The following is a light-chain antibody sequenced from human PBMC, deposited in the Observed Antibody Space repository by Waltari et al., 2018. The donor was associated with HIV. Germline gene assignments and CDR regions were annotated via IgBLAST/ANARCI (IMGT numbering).Light chain of an antibody. J-gene: IGLJ3*02. V-gene: IGLV1-51*01. Sequence: PLLSACARQIVTRSCPGGNSTRHTSYSTFYQQIPGTAPTLLIYGNNKRPSGIPDRFSGSKADTSATLGITGLQTGDEADYRCGTWDSSLSAVVFGGGTKLTVL. CDR2: GNN. CDR3: GTWDSSLSAVV. CDR1: NSTRHTSY.